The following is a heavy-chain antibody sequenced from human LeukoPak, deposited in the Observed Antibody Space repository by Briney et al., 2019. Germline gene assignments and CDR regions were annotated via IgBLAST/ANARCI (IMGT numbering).Heavy chain of an antibody. J-gene: IGHJ4*02. CDR2: INPSGGST. Sequence: GASVKVSCKASGYTFTSYYMHWVRQAPGQGLEWMGIINPSGGSTSYAQKFQGRVTMTRDTSISTAYMELSRLRSDDTAVYYCARADSSIWYNDARYDYWGQGTLVTVSS. CDR1: GYTFTSYY. CDR3: ARADSSIWYNDARYDY. D-gene: IGHD6-13*01. V-gene: IGHV1-46*01.